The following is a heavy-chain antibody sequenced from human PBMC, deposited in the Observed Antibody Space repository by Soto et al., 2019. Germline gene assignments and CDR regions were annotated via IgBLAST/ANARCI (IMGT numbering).Heavy chain of an antibody. CDR3: KRAERFPRSWFDP. J-gene: IGHJ5*02. Sequence: SETLSLTCTVSGGSISSYYWSWIRQPPGKGLEWIGEVNHSGEATYNPSLQSRITISLDTSNNQFSLKMTSVTAADTAMYFCKRAERFPRSWFDPWGQGTLVTVSS. CDR1: GGSISSYY. CDR2: VNHSGEA. V-gene: IGHV4-34*01. D-gene: IGHD6-25*01.